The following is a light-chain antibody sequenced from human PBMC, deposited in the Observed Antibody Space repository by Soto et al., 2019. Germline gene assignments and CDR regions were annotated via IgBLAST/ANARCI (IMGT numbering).Light chain of an antibody. CDR3: QQYGSSPPLT. CDR2: GAS. CDR1: QSVSSSY. V-gene: IGKV3-20*01. Sequence: EIVLTQSPGTLSLSPGERATLSCRASQSVSSSYLAWYQQKPGQAPRLVIYGASSRATGIPDRFGGSGSGTDFTLTISKLEPEDFAVYYCQQYGSSPPLTFGGGTKVEIK. J-gene: IGKJ4*01.